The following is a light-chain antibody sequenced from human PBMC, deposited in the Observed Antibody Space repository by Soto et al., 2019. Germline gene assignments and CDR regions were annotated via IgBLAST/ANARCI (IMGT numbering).Light chain of an antibody. V-gene: IGKV1-17*01. CDR3: LQHNTYPWT. CDR2: DVS. CDR1: QTISSY. J-gene: IGKJ1*01. Sequence: DIQMTQSPSSLSASIGDRVTMSCRASQTISSYLHWYQHKPGRAPRLLISDVSTLQSGVPGRFSGSGSGTEFTLTISSLQPEDFATYYCLQHNTYPWTFGQGTKVEIK.